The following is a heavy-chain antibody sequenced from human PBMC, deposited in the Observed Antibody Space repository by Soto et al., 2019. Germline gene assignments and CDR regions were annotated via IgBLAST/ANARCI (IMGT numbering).Heavy chain of an antibody. V-gene: IGHV4-31*03. Sequence: TSETLSLTCTVSGGSVSSGSYYWSWIRQPPGKGLEWIGYIYYSGSTYYNPSLKSRVTISVDTSKNQFSLKLSSVTAADTAVYYCARSLGAFDIWGQGTMVTVSS. CDR1: GGSVSSGSYY. J-gene: IGHJ3*02. D-gene: IGHD7-27*01. CDR3: ARSLGAFDI. CDR2: IYYSGST.